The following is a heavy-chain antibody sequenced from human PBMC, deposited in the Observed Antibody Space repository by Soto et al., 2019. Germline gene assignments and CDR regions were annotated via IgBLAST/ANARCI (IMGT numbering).Heavy chain of an antibody. D-gene: IGHD6-13*01. CDR2: IYYSGST. CDR3: ARSSGVAAAGTYYFDY. J-gene: IGHJ4*02. V-gene: IGHV4-59*01. Sequence: TCTVSCGSIISYYWSWIRQPPGKGLAWIGYIYYSGSTNYNPSLKIRVTISVDTSKNQFSLKLSPVTAADTAVYYCARSSGVAAAGTYYFDYWGQGTLVTVSS. CDR1: CGSIISYY.